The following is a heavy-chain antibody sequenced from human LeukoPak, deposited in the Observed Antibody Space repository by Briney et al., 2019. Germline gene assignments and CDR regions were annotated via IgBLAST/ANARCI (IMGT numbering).Heavy chain of an antibody. CDR3: ARGRFGYYDSSGYYSDAFDI. CDR2: INHSGST. Sequence: SETLSLTCAVYGGSFSGYYWSWIRQPPGKGPEWIGEINHSGSTNYNPSLKSRVTISVDTSKNQFSLKLSSVTAADTAVYYCARGRFGYYDSSGYYSDAFDIWGQGTMVTVSS. D-gene: IGHD3-22*01. V-gene: IGHV4-34*01. CDR1: GGSFSGYY. J-gene: IGHJ3*02.